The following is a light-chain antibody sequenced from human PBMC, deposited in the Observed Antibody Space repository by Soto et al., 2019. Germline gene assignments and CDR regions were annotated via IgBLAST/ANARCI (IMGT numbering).Light chain of an antibody. V-gene: IGKV3-11*01. Sequence: EIVLTQSPGTLSFSPGERPTLSCRSSQSVSSYLAWYQQKPGQAPRLLIYDASNRATGIPARFSGSGSGTDFTLTISSLEPEDFAVYYCQQRSNWPPITFGQGTRLE. CDR3: QQRSNWPPIT. J-gene: IGKJ5*01. CDR2: DAS. CDR1: QSVSSY.